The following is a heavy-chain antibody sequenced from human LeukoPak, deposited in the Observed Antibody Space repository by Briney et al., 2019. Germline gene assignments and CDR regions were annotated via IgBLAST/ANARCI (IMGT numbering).Heavy chain of an antibody. CDR1: GYTFTGYY. Sequence: ASVKVSCKASGYTFTGYYMHWVRQAPGQGLEWMGWINPNSGGTNYAQKFQGRVTMTRDTSISTAYLQWSSLKASDTAMYYCARRVEYCSSTSCYEGNYMDVWGKGTTVTVSS. D-gene: IGHD2-2*01. V-gene: IGHV1-2*02. CDR3: ARRVEYCSSTSCYEGNYMDV. CDR2: INPNSGGT. J-gene: IGHJ6*03.